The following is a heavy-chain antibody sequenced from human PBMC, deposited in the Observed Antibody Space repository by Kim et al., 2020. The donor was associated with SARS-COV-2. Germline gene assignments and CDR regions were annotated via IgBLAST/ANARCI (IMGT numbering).Heavy chain of an antibody. CDR3: ARDLAYCGGDCNDY. Sequence: ADSVKGRFTISRDNAKNSLYLQMNSRRAEDTAVYYCARDLAYCGGDCNDYWGQGTLVTVSS. J-gene: IGHJ4*02. V-gene: IGHV3-21*01. D-gene: IGHD2-21*02.